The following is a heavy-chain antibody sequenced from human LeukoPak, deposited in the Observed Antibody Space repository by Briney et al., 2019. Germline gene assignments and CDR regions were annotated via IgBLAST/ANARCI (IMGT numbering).Heavy chain of an antibody. J-gene: IGHJ4*02. V-gene: IGHV5-51*01. CDR3: ARAKWYYYDSSGYPFDY. CDR1: GYSFTSYR. D-gene: IGHD3-22*01. Sequence: RGESLKISCKGSGYSFTSYRIGWVRQMPGKGLEWMGIIYPGDSDTRYSPSFQGQVTTSADKSISTAYLQWSSLKASDTAMYYCARAKWYYYDSSGYPFDYWGQGTLVTVSS. CDR2: IYPGDSDT.